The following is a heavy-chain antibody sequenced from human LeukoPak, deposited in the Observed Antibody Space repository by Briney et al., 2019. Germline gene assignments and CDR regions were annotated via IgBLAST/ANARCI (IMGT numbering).Heavy chain of an antibody. CDR2: INPNSGGT. D-gene: IGHD5-12*01. CDR3: ARNSGYDFRYYYYYIDV. CDR1: GYTFTGYY. V-gene: IGHV1-2*02. Sequence: ASVKVSCKASGYTFTGYYMHWVRQAPGQGLEWMGWINPNSGGTNYAQKFQGRVTMTRDTSISTAYMELSRLRSDDTAVYYCARNSGYDFRYYYYYIDVWGKGTTVTVSS. J-gene: IGHJ6*03.